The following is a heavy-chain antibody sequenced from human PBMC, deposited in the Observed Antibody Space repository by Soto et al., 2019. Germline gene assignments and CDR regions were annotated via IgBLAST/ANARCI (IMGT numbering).Heavy chain of an antibody. D-gene: IGHD2-2*03. CDR3: ARLNGHCVGTSCHGYYGMDV. V-gene: IGHV4-34*01. CDR1: GGSFSGYY. Sequence: SETLSLTCAVYGGSFSGYYWSWIRQPPGKGLEWIGEINHSGSTNYNPSLKSRVTISVDTSMNELSLRLSSVTAADTAVYYCARLNGHCVGTSCHGYYGMDVWGQGTTVTVSS. J-gene: IGHJ6*02. CDR2: INHSGST.